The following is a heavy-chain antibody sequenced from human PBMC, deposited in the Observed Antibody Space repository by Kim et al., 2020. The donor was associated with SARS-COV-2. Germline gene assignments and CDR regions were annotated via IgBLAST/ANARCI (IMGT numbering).Heavy chain of an antibody. J-gene: IGHJ5*02. CDR3: ARVGSSWYNNWFDP. V-gene: IGHV4-34*01. Sequence: NPSLKSRVTISVDTAKNQFSLKLSSVTAADTAVYYCARVGSSWYNNWFDPWGQGTLVTVSS. D-gene: IGHD6-13*01.